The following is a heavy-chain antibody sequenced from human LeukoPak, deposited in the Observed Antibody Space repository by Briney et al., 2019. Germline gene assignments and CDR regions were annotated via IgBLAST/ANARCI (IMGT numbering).Heavy chain of an antibody. J-gene: IGHJ4*02. CDR2: IYYSGST. D-gene: IGHD4-17*01. V-gene: IGHV4-59*01. Sequence: PSGTLSLTCTVSGGSISSYYWSWIRQPPGKDLEWIGYIYYSGSTNYNPSLKSRVTISVDTSKNQFSLKLSSVTAADTAVYYCARSRGTTVTTYFEFWGQGSLVTVSA. CDR3: ARSRGTTVTTYFEF. CDR1: GGSISSYY.